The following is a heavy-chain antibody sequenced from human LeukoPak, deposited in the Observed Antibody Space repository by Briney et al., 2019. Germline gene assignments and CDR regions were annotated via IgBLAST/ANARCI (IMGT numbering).Heavy chain of an antibody. J-gene: IGHJ4*01. Sequence: PSETLSLTCTVSGGSISFASYYWGWIRQPPGKGLEWLGNVYYTGSAYYNPSLKSRVTISVDTPKNQFSLKATSVTAADTAVYFCARHDCTVYSCYSDYGGHGALVAVSS. CDR1: GGSISFASYY. D-gene: IGHD2-2*01. CDR3: ARHDCTVYSCYSDY. CDR2: VYYTGSA. V-gene: IGHV4-39*01.